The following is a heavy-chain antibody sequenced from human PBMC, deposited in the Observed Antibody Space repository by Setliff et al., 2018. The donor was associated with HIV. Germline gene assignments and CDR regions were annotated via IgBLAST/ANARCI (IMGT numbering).Heavy chain of an antibody. Sequence: PSETLSLTCTVSGGSISSYYWSWIRQPPGKGLEWIGYIYYSGSTNYNPSLKSLVTISAVTSKNQFSLKLSSVTAADTSVYYCSRTPLVLSSSWSYYFDYLGQGTLVTVSA. CDR2: IYYSGST. CDR3: SRTPLVLSSSWSYYFDY. J-gene: IGHJ4*02. CDR1: GGSISSYY. D-gene: IGHD6-13*01. V-gene: IGHV4-59*01.